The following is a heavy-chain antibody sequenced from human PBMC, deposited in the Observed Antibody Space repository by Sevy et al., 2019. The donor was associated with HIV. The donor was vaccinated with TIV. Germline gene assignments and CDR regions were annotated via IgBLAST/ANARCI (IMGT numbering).Heavy chain of an antibody. V-gene: IGHV3-23*01. J-gene: IGHJ4*02. CDR3: AKEWTQLSDWYGELDY. CDR1: GFTFSNYA. D-gene: IGHD6-19*01. Sequence: GGSLRLSCAASGFTFSNYAMSWVRQAPGKGVEWVSSVSISGPNTYYADSVKGRFTISRDNSKNTMYLQMNSLRAEDTAVYYCAKEWTQLSDWYGELDYWGQGSLVTVSS. CDR2: VSISGPNT.